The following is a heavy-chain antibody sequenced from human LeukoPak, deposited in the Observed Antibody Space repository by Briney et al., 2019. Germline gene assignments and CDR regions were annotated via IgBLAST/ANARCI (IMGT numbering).Heavy chain of an antibody. CDR2: INHSGST. J-gene: IGHJ6*02. CDR3: AVTGTNDYYYYYGMDV. CDR1: GGSFSGYY. D-gene: IGHD1-20*01. V-gene: IGHV4-34*01. Sequence: SETLSLTCAVYGGSFSGYYWSWIRQPPGKGLEWIGEINHSGSTNYNPSLKSRVTISVDTFKNQFSLKLSSVTAADTAVYYCAVTGTNDYYYYYGMDVWGQGTTVTVSS.